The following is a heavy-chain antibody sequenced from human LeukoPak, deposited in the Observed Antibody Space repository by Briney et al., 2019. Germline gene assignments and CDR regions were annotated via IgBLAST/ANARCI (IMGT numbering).Heavy chain of an antibody. J-gene: IGHJ4*02. D-gene: IGHD3-22*01. V-gene: IGHV4-38-2*01. Sequence: SETLSLTCGVSGYSISRGYYWAWIRQPPGKGLEWIGTIYHTGSTYYTPSLGSRVTISVDTSKHEFFLNLNSVTAADTAVYYCARAGWVITSGIDYWGQGALVTVSS. CDR1: GYSISRGYY. CDR3: ARAGWVITSGIDY. CDR2: IYHTGST.